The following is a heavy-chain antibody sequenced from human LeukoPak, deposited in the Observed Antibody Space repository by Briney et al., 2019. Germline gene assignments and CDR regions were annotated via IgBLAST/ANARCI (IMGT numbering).Heavy chain of an antibody. CDR2: INPNSGGT. J-gene: IGHJ4*02. CDR3: AYNDYGDPFDY. V-gene: IGHV1-2*02. Sequence: ASVTVSCKASGYTFTGYYMHWVRQAPGQGLEWMGWINPNSGGTNYAQKFQGRVTMTRDTSISTAYMELSRLRSDDTAVYYCAYNDYGDPFDYWAREPWSPSPQ. D-gene: IGHD4-17*01. CDR1: GYTFTGYY.